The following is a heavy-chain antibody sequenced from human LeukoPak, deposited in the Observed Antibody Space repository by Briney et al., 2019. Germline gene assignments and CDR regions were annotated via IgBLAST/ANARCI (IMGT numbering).Heavy chain of an antibody. CDR3: ARYGVAMDDAFDI. V-gene: IGHV4-39*07. Sequence: SETLSLTCSVSGASISSSSYYWGWVRQPPGRGLEWIGSIYHSGSTYYNPSLKSRVTISVDTSKNQFSLKLSSVTAADTAVYYCARYGVAMDDAFDIWGQGTMVTVSS. J-gene: IGHJ3*02. CDR1: GASISSSSYY. D-gene: IGHD3-3*01. CDR2: IYHSGST.